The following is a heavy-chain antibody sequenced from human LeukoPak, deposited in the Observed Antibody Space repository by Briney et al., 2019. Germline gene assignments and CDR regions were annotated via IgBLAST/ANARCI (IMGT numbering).Heavy chain of an antibody. J-gene: IGHJ4*02. V-gene: IGHV3-23*01. CDR3: ARRGYNYGQFDL. CDR2: NIGSGGTT. CDR1: GFTIGNRA. Sequence: GGSLRLSCAASGFTIGNRAMGWFRQASGKGLEWVSLNIGSGGTTYYAGSVKGRFTVFRDTSRNTLHLQMNNLRAEDTALYYCARRGYNYGQFDLWGPGTLVTVSS. D-gene: IGHD5-18*01.